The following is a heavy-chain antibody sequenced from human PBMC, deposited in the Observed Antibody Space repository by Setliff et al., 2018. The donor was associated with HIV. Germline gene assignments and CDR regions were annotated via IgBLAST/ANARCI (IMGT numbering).Heavy chain of an antibody. J-gene: IGHJ4*02. V-gene: IGHV4-4*08. CDR1: GGSISSYY. CDR3: ASYRKAERWLQLGGNFDY. Sequence: ASETLSLTCTVSGGSISSYYWSWIRQPPGKGLEWIGYIYTSGSTYYNPSLKSRVTISVDTSKNQFSLKLSSVTAADTAVYYCASYRKAERWLQLGGNFDYWGQGTRVTVS. D-gene: IGHD5-12*01. CDR2: IYTSGST.